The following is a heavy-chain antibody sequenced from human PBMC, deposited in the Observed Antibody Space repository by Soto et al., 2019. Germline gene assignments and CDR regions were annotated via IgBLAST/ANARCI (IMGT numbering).Heavy chain of an antibody. CDR3: AKGRTTVTTSYLDY. Sequence: GGSLRLSCAASGFTFDDYAMHWVRQAPGKGLEWVSGISWNSGSIGYADSVKGRFTISRDNAKNSLYLQMNSLRAEDTALYYCAKGRTTVTTSYLDYWGQGTLVTVSS. J-gene: IGHJ4*02. V-gene: IGHV3-9*01. CDR2: ISWNSGSI. D-gene: IGHD4-17*01. CDR1: GFTFDDYA.